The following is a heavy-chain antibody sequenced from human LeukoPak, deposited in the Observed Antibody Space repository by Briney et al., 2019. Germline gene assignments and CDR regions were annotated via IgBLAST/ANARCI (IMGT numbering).Heavy chain of an antibody. CDR2: IFYSGTT. D-gene: IGHD6-13*01. V-gene: IGHV4-39*01. CDR3: ARQGSSMSVNWFDP. Sequence: SETLSLTCTISGGSISSAGYYWGWIRQSPGKGLEWIGSIFYSGTTYYNPSLESRVAISVDTSKNQFSLRLTSVTAADTAVYYCARQGSSMSVNWFDPWGQGTLVTVSS. CDR1: GGSISSAGYY. J-gene: IGHJ5*02.